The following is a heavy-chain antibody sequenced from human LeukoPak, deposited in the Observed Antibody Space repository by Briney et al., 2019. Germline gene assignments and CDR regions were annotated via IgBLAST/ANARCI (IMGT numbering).Heavy chain of an antibody. V-gene: IGHV4-59*01. D-gene: IGHD3-10*01. CDR3: ARASDSGYGSGRQYWYFDL. CDR1: GGSISSDY. Sequence: SETLSLTCTVSGGSISSDYWSWIRQPPGKGLEWIGYIYYSGSTNYNPSLKSRVTISVDTSKNQFSLKLSSVTAADTAVYYCARASDSGYGSGRQYWYFDLWGRGTLVTVSS. CDR2: IYYSGST. J-gene: IGHJ2*01.